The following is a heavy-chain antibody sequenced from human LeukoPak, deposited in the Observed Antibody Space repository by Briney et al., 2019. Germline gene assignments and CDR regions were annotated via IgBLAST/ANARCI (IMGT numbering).Heavy chain of an antibody. CDR2: ISGSGGST. CDR3: TRVGFIGGGHYFDN. V-gene: IGHV3-23*01. D-gene: IGHD3-16*01. J-gene: IGHJ4*02. Sequence: PGGSLRLSCAASGFTFSSYAMSWVRQAPGKGLEWVSAISGSGGSTYYADSVKGRFTISRDNSKNTLYLQMNSLKIEDTAVYYCTRVGFIGGGHYFDNWGQGTQVTVSS. CDR1: GFTFSSYA.